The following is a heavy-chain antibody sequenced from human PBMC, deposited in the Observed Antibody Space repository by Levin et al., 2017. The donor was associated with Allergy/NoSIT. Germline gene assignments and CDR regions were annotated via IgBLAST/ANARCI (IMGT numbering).Heavy chain of an antibody. D-gene: IGHD3-10*01. CDR1: GGSISSSSYY. Sequence: SETLSLTCTVSGGSISSSSYYWGWIRQPPGKGLEWIGSIYYSGSTYYNPSLKSRVTISVDTSKNQFSLKLSSVTAADTAVYYCARHGGAGNGAFDIWGQGTMVTVSS. J-gene: IGHJ3*02. CDR3: ARHGGAGNGAFDI. V-gene: IGHV4-39*01. CDR2: IYYSGST.